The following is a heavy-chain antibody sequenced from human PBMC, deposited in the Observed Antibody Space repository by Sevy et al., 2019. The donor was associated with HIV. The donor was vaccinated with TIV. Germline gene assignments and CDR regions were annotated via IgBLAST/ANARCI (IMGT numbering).Heavy chain of an antibody. V-gene: IGHV3-49*03. J-gene: IGHJ4*02. CDR1: GFTFGDYV. CDR3: TRSSPVLWFRELLPFDY. CDR2: IRSKAYGGTT. Sequence: GGSLRLSCTTSGFTFGDYVMNWFRQAPGKGLEWVGFIRSKAYGGTTEYAASVKGRFTISRDDSKSIAYLQMTSLKTEDTAVYFCTRSSPVLWFRELLPFDYWGQGSLVTVSS. D-gene: IGHD3-10*01.